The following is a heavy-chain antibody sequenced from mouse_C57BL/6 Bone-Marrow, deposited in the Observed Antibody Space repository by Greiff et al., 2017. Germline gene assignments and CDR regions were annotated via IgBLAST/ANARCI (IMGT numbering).Heavy chain of an antibody. CDR3: ARESGSYWYFDV. Sequence: QVQLQQPGAELVRPGSSVKLSCKASGYTFTSYWMHWVKQRPIQGLEWIGNIDPSDSETHYNQKFKGKATLTVDKSSSTAYMQLSSRTSEDAAVYDCARESGSYWYFDVWGTGTTVTVSS. CDR1: GYTFTSYW. D-gene: IGHD1-1*01. V-gene: IGHV1-52*01. CDR2: IDPSDSET. J-gene: IGHJ1*03.